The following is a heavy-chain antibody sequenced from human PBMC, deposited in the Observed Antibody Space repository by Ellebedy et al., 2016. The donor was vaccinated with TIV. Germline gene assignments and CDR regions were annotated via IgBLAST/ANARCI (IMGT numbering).Heavy chain of an antibody. V-gene: IGHV3-9*01. Sequence: SLKISXAASGFTFDDYAMHWARQAPGKGLEWVSGISWNSGTTDYADFVKGRFTISRDNAKNSLYLQMNRLRADDTAFYYCARDLRITARDYYLDYWGQGTLVTVSS. CDR3: ARDLRITARDYYLDY. J-gene: IGHJ4*02. CDR2: ISWNSGTT. CDR1: GFTFDDYA. D-gene: IGHD6-6*01.